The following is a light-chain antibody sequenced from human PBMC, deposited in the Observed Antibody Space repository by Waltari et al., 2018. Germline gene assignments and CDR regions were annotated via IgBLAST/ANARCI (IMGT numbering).Light chain of an antibody. CDR1: QSVSSY. CDR2: DAS. CDR3: QQCGRSLYT. Sequence: EIVLTQSPATLSLSPGERATLSCRASQSVSSYLAWYQQKPGQAPRLLIYDASNRATGIPDRFSGSGSGTDFTLTISRLEPEDFAVYYCQQCGRSLYTFGQGTTLEIK. V-gene: IGKV3-11*01. J-gene: IGKJ2*01.